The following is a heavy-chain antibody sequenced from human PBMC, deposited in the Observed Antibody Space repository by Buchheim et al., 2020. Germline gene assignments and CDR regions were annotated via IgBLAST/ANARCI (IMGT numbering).Heavy chain of an antibody. CDR3: ASFYWGVGFDY. Sequence: QVQLQQWGAGLLKPSETLSLTCAVHGGSFSGHYWCWIRQSPVKGLEWIGEIHHSGSTNYNPSLKSRVTISVDTSKNQFSLRLTSVTAADTAVYFCASFYWGVGFDYWGQGIL. D-gene: IGHD7-27*01. V-gene: IGHV4-34*01. J-gene: IGHJ4*02. CDR2: IHHSGST. CDR1: GGSFSGHY.